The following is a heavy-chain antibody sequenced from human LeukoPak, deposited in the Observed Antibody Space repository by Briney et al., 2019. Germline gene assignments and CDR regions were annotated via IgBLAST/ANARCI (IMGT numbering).Heavy chain of an antibody. V-gene: IGHV3-7*03. D-gene: IGHD1-26*01. Sequence: GGSLRLSCAASGFTFSSYWMSWVRQAPGKGLEWVANIKQDGSEKYYVDSVKGRFTISRDNAKNSLYLQMNSLRAEDTALYYCARGGGSSGSYSIDYWGQGTLVTVSS. CDR2: IKQDGSEK. CDR1: GFTFSSYW. CDR3: ARGGGSSGSYSIDY. J-gene: IGHJ4*02.